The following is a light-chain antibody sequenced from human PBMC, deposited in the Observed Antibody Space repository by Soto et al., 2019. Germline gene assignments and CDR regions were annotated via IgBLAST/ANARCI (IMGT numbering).Light chain of an antibody. Sequence: EIVLTQSPGTLSLSPGERVTLSCRASQSVSSSYLAWYQQKPGQAPRLLIYGASSRVTGIPDRFSGSGSGTDVTLTISSLEPEDFAVYYCHQRSSWPITFGQGTRLEIK. CDR3: HQRSSWPIT. V-gene: IGKV3D-20*02. J-gene: IGKJ5*01. CDR2: GAS. CDR1: QSVSSSY.